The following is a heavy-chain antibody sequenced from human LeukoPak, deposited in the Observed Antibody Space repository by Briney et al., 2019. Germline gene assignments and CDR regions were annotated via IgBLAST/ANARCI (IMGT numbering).Heavy chain of an antibody. CDR1: GYTFTSYG. Sequence: RASVKVSCKASGYTFTSYGISWVRQAPGQGLEWMGWISAYNGNTNYAQKLQGRVTMTTDTSTSTAYMELRSLRSDDTAVYYCARDGYVFWSGSRLVDYWSQGSLVTVHS. D-gene: IGHD3-3*01. J-gene: IGHJ4*02. CDR2: ISAYNGNT. CDR3: ARDGYVFWSGSRLVDY. V-gene: IGHV1-18*01.